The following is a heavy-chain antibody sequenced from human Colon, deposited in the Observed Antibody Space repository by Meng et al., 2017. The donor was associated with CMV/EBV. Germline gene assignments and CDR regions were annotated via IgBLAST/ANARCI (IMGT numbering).Heavy chain of an antibody. D-gene: IGHD2-15*01. Sequence: YCVVSGFAFKNAWMHWVRQDPGKGLVWLSQSNGDGTVNGYADSVRGRFTISRDNAKNTLYLQMSGLRAEDTAVYYCARSGVLFALDYWGQGTLVTVSS. CDR2: SNGDGTVN. CDR3: ARSGVLFALDY. V-gene: IGHV3-74*01. CDR1: GFAFKNAW. J-gene: IGHJ4*02.